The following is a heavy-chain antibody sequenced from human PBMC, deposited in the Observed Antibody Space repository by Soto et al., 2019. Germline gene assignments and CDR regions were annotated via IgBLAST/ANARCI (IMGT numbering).Heavy chain of an antibody. CDR2: VYYSGST. Sequence: LSLTCTISGGSITNYYWLWIRQPPGKGLEWIGYVYYSGSTKYNPSLESRVTISADTSKNQFSLRVTSVTAADTAVYYCAARHFWSGPWTHTRLDYWGQGTLVTVSS. V-gene: IGHV4-59*01. D-gene: IGHD3-3*02. CDR1: GGSITNYY. J-gene: IGHJ4*02. CDR3: AARHFWSGPWTHTRLDY.